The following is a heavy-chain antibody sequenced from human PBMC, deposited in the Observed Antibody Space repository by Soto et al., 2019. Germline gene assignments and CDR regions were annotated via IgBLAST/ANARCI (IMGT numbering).Heavy chain of an antibody. CDR3: ARPPVIDIVVPPDY. Sequence: QVQLVEYGGGVVQPGRSLILSSAASGFTFSTYAMHWVRQAPGKGLEWVAVISYDGSNKHYADSVKGRFTISRDNSKNTLYLQMTSLRAEDTAVYYCARPPVIDIVVPPDYWGQGTLVTVSS. V-gene: IGHV3-30*04. D-gene: IGHD2-15*01. CDR2: ISYDGSNK. J-gene: IGHJ4*02. CDR1: GFTFSTYA.